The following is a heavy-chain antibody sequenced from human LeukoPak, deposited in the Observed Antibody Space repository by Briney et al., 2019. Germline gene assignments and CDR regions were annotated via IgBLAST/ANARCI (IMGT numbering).Heavy chain of an antibody. Sequence: PSQTLSLTCTVSGGSISSYYWSWIRQPPGKGLEWIGEIYYSGSTNYNPSLKSRVTISVDKSKNQFSLKLSSVTAADTAVYYCARDPRENSLDYWGQGTLVTVSS. V-gene: IGHV4-59*12. CDR3: ARDPRENSLDY. CDR2: IYYSGST. J-gene: IGHJ4*02. D-gene: IGHD1-26*01. CDR1: GGSISSYY.